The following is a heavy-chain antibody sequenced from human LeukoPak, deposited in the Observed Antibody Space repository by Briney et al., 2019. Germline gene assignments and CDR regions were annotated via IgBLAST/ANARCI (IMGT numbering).Heavy chain of an antibody. J-gene: IGHJ5*02. CDR2: INHSGST. CDR1: GGSFSGYY. Sequence: PSETLSLTCAVYGGSFSGYYWSWIRQPPGKGLEWIGEINHSGSTNYNPSLKSRVTISVDTSKNQFSLKLSSVTAADTAVYYCARGKAYDYVWGSYRLNWFDPWGQGTLVTVSS. CDR3: ARGKAYDYVWGSYRLNWFDP. D-gene: IGHD3-16*02. V-gene: IGHV4-34*01.